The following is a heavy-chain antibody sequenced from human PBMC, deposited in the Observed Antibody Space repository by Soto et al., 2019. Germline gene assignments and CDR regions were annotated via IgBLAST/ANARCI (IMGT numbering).Heavy chain of an antibody. D-gene: IGHD1-1*01. CDR2: ISLSSSTI. CDR1: GFTFSSYN. CDR3: ARDSRNDYYYMDV. J-gene: IGHJ6*03. V-gene: IGHV3-48*01. Sequence: EVQLVESGGGLVQPGGSLRLSCAASGFTFSSYNMNWVRQAPGKGLEWISDISLSSSTIFYADSVKGRFTISRDNAKNALYLQRNSLRAADTSVYYCARDSRNDYYYMDVWGKGTTVTVSS.